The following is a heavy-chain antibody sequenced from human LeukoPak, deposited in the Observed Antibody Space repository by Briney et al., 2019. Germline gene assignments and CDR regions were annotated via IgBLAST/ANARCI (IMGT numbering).Heavy chain of an antibody. V-gene: IGHV1-18*01. Sequence: AASVKVSCKASGYTFTSYGISWVRQAPGQGLEWMGWISAYNGNTNYAQKLQGRVTMTTDTSTSTAYMELRSLRSDDTAVYYCASVGYYYDSSGDSDYWGQGTLVTVSS. CDR2: ISAYNGNT. CDR1: GYTFTSYG. J-gene: IGHJ4*02. CDR3: ASVGYYYDSSGDSDY. D-gene: IGHD3-22*01.